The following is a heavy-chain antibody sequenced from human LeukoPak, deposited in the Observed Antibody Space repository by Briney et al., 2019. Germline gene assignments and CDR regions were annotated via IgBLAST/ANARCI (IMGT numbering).Heavy chain of an antibody. Sequence: PSETLSLTCTVSGGSIRSNGYYWGWIRQPPGKGLEWIGSIYYTGTTYYNPSRKSRVTISVDMSKNQFSLKLSSVTAADTAVYYCARGTNGVFDPWGQGTLVTVSS. CDR2: IYYTGTT. V-gene: IGHV4-39*01. CDR1: GGSIRSNGYY. CDR3: ARGTNGVFDP. D-gene: IGHD2-8*01. J-gene: IGHJ5*02.